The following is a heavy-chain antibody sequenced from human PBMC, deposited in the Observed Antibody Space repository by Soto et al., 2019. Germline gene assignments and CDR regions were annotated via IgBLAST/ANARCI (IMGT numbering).Heavy chain of an antibody. CDR2: ISAYNGNT. V-gene: IGHV1-18*04. D-gene: IGHD6-13*01. CDR3: ARDSYSSSWYGGYYYYYYGMDV. CDR1: GYTFTSYG. J-gene: IGHJ6*02. Sequence: QVQLVQSGAEVKKPGASVKVSCKASGYTFTSYGISWVRQAPGQGLEWMGWISAYNGNTNYAQKLQGRVNMTTDTSTSTAYMELRSLRSDDTAVYYCARDSYSSSWYGGYYYYYYGMDVWGQGTTVTVSS.